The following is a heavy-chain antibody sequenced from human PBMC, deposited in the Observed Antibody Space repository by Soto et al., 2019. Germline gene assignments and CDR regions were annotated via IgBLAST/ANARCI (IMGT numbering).Heavy chain of an antibody. CDR2: IIPIFGTA. CDR3: ARDGTPHRHAVTNFDY. CDR1: GGTFSSYA. J-gene: IGHJ4*02. V-gene: IGHV1-69*13. Sequence: SVKVSCKASGGTFSSYAISWVRQAPGQGLEWMGGIIPIFGTANYAQKFQGRVTITADESTSTAYMELSSLRSEDTAVYYCARDGTPHRHAVTNFDYWGQGTLVTVSS. D-gene: IGHD4-4*01.